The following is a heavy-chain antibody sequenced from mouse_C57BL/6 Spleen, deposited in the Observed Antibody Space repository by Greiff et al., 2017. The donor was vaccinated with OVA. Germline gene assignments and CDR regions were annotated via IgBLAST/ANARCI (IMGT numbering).Heavy chain of an antibody. D-gene: IGHD1-1*01. J-gene: IGHJ4*01. CDR2: ISSGGDYI. V-gene: IGHV5-9-1*02. CDR1: GFTFSSYA. CDR3: TRDHYGSSSYAMDY. Sequence: EVKLMESGEGLVKPGGSLKLSCAASGFTFSSYAMSWVRQTPEKRLEWVAYISSGGDYIYYADTVKGRFTISRDNARNTLYLQMSSLKSEDTAMYYCTRDHYGSSSYAMDYWGQGTSVTVSS.